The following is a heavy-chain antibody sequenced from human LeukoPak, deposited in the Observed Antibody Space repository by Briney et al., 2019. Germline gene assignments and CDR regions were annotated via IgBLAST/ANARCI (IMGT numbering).Heavy chain of an antibody. J-gene: IGHJ4*02. CDR1: GGSISSSSYY. CDR3: ARHSSGWYYFDY. CDR2: IYYSGST. Sequence: SETLSLTCTVSGGSISSSSYYWVWVRQPPGQGLEWIGSIYYSGSTYYNPSLKSRVTISVDTSKNQFSLKLSSVTAADTAVYYCARHSSGWYYFDYWGQGTLVTVSS. V-gene: IGHV4-39*01. D-gene: IGHD6-19*01.